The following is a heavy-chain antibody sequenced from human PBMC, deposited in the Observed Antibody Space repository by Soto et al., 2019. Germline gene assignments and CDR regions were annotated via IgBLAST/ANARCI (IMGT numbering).Heavy chain of an antibody. Sequence: GGSLRLSCAASGFTFSSYGMHWVRQAPGKGLEWVAVIWYDGSNKYYADSVKGRFTISRDNSKNTLYLQMNSLRAEDTAVYYCARDSGLHSTTVPLPGLDYWGQGTLVTVSS. CDR2: IWYDGSNK. D-gene: IGHD4-4*01. CDR1: GFTFSSYG. V-gene: IGHV3-33*01. J-gene: IGHJ4*02. CDR3: ARDSGLHSTTVPLPGLDY.